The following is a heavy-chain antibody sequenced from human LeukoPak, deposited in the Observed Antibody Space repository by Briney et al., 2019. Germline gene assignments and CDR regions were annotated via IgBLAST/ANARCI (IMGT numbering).Heavy chain of an antibody. D-gene: IGHD6-19*01. CDR2: VSTTGGST. Sequence: GGSLRLSCGASSFTFSSYVMSWVRQAPGKGLEWVSTVSTTGGSTYYADSVKGRFTISRDNSKNTLYLQMNSLRAEDTAVYYCAKDPASIAVAFWGQGTLVTVSS. CDR3: AKDPASIAVAF. V-gene: IGHV3-23*01. J-gene: IGHJ4*02. CDR1: SFTFSSYV.